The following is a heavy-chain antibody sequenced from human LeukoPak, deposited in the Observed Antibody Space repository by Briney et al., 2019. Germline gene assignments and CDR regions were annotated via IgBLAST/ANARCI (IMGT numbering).Heavy chain of an antibody. J-gene: IGHJ4*02. CDR1: GGSISSSSYY. V-gene: IGHV4-39*01. D-gene: IGHD6-19*01. CDR3: ASKDPVAGTVDY. Sequence: SETLSLTCTVSGGSISSSSYYWGWIRQPPGMGLEWIGSIYYSGSTYYNPSLKSRVTISVDTSKNQFSLKLSSVTAADTAVYYCASKDPVAGTVDYWGQGTLVTVSS. CDR2: IYYSGST.